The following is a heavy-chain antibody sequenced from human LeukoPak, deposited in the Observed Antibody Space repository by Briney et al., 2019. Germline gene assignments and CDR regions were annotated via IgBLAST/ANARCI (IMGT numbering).Heavy chain of an antibody. CDR3: ALIIGNNGLFDY. D-gene: IGHD2-8*01. J-gene: IGHJ4*02. CDR1: GFTFSSYS. V-gene: IGHV3-21*01. Sequence: PGGALRLSWAASGFTFSSYSMNWVRQAPGKGLEWVSSISSSRSYIYYADSVKGRFTISRDNAKTSLYLQINSLSAEDPAVYYCALIIGNNGLFDYWGQGTLVTVSS. CDR2: ISSSRSYI.